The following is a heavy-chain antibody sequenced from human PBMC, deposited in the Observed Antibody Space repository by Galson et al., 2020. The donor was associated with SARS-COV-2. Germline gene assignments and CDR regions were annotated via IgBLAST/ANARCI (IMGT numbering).Heavy chain of an antibody. CDR2: IYPGDSDT. CDR1: GYSFTSYW. J-gene: IGHJ2*01. D-gene: IGHD6-13*01. CDR3: ARHPGSSSWYWYFDL. V-gene: IGHV5-51*01. Sequence: GESLKISCKGSGYSFTSYWIGWVRQMPGKGLEWMGIIYPGDSDTRYSPSFQGQVTISADKSISTAYLQWSSLKASDTAMYYCARHPGSSSWYWYFDLWGRGTLVTVSS.